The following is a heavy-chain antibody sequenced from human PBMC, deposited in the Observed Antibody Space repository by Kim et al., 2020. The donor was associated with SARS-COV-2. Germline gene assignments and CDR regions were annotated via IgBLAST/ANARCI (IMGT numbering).Heavy chain of an antibody. J-gene: IGHJ6*02. D-gene: IGHD3-16*01. V-gene: IGHV3-21*01. CDR3: ARDRRLPHVHDYYYGMDV. CDR1: GFTFSSYS. Sequence: GGSLRLSCAASGFTFSSYSMNWVRQAPGKGLEWVSSISSSSSYIYYADSVKGRFTISRDNAKNSLYLQMNSLRAEDTAVYYCARDRRLPHVHDYYYGMDVGRQGTALPV. CDR2: ISSSSSYI.